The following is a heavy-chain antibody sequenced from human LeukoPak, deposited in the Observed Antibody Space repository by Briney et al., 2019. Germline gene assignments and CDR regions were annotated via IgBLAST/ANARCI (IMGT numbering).Heavy chain of an antibody. CDR3: ARALRPITIFGVVTPLDAFDI. CDR2: IYHSGST. V-gene: IGHV4-30-2*01. CDR1: GGSISSSDYY. D-gene: IGHD3-3*01. J-gene: IGHJ3*02. Sequence: SETLSLTCTVSGGSISSSDYYWSWIRQPPGKGLEWIGYIYHSGSTYYNPSLKSRVTISVDRSKNQFSLKLSSVTAADTAVYYCARALRPITIFGVVTPLDAFDIWGQGTMVTVSS.